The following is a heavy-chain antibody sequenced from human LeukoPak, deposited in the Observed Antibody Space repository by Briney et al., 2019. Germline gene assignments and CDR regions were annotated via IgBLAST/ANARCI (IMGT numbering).Heavy chain of an antibody. CDR2: IYNSGTT. J-gene: IGHJ2*01. V-gene: IGHV4-4*07. Sequence: SSETLSLTCTVSGGSFSSYYWTWIRQPAGKGLEWIGRIYNSGTTNYNPSLESRVTMSLDTSKNRFSLSLSSVTAADTAVYYCARDRLGATGHWRIDVWGRGTLVTVSS. CDR1: GGSFSSYY. CDR3: ARDRLGATGHWRIDV. D-gene: IGHD1-26*01.